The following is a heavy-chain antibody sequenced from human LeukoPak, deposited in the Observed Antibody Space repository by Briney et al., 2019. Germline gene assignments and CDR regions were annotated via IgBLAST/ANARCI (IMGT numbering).Heavy chain of an antibody. J-gene: IGHJ3*02. CDR2: IIPIFGTA. D-gene: IGHD6-19*01. Sequence: SVKVSCKASGGTFSSYAISWVRQAPGQGLEWMGGIIPIFGTANYAQKFQGRVTITADESTSTAYMELSSLRSEDTAVYYCASPGGYSSGWYAFDIWGQGTMVTVSS. V-gene: IGHV1-69*13. CDR1: GGTFSSYA. CDR3: ASPGGYSSGWYAFDI.